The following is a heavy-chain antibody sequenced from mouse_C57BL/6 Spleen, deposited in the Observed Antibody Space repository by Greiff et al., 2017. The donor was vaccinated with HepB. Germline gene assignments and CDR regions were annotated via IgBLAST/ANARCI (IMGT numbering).Heavy chain of an antibody. CDR2: IDPSDSYT. Sequence: VQLQQSGAELVKPGASVKLSCKASGYTFTSYWMQWVKQRPGQGLEWIGEIDPSDSYTNYNQKFKGKATLTVDTSSSTAYMQLSSLTSEDSAVYYCARTMIRYFDYWGQGTTLTVSS. J-gene: IGHJ2*01. CDR1: GYTFTSYW. CDR3: ARTMIRYFDY. D-gene: IGHD2-4*01. V-gene: IGHV1-50*01.